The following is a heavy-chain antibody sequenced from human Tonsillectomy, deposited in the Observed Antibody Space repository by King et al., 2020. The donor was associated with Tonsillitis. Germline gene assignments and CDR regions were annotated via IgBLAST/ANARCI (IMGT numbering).Heavy chain of an antibody. Sequence: VQLVESGGGLVKPGGSLRLSCAASGFTFSSYGMNWVRQAPGKGLEWVSSISSSSTYIYYADSVKGRFTISRDNAKNSQYLQMNSLTAEDTAVYYCARDSRLAAAGKIRPKSYDYWGQGTLVTVSS. CDR3: ARDSRLAAAGKIRPKSYDY. CDR2: ISSSSTYI. V-gene: IGHV3-21*01. J-gene: IGHJ4*02. CDR1: GFTFSSYG. D-gene: IGHD6-13*01.